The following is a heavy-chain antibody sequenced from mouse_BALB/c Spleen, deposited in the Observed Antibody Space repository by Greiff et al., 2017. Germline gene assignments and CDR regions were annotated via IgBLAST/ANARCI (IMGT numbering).Heavy chain of an antibody. D-gene: IGHD2-1*01. CDR2: IYPGSGST. J-gene: IGHJ3*01. CDR3: TRSGYYGNYVPAWFAY. V-gene: IGHV1S22*01. Sequence: LQQPGSELVRPGASVKLSCKASGYTFTSYWMHWVKQRPGQGLEWIGNIYPGSGSTNYDEKFKSKATLTVDTSSSTAYMQLSSLTSEDSAVYYCTRSGYYGNYVPAWFAYWGQGTLVTVSA. CDR1: GYTFTSYW.